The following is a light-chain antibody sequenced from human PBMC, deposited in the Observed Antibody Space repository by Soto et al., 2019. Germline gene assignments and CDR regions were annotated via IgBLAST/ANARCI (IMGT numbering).Light chain of an antibody. CDR1: QSVSRY. CDR3: QQRSTWPLT. V-gene: IGKV3-11*01. Sequence: EIVLTQSPATLSLSPGERATLSCRASQSVSRYLAWYQQKPGQAPRRLIHDASNRATGIPARFSGSGSGTDFTLTISSLEPEDFAVYYCQQRSTWPLTFGGGTKVEIK. CDR2: DAS. J-gene: IGKJ4*01.